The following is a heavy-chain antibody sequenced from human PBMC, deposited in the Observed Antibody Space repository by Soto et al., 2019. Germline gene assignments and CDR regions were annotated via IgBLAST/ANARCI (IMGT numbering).Heavy chain of an antibody. V-gene: IGHV4-59*01. Sequence: LSLTCTVSSGSMSGYYWNWIRQPPGKGLEWIGYIYYSGSTNYNPSLKSRVTISVDTSKNQFSLKLSSVTAADTAVYYCARAGDYDFWSGYSNDAFDIRGQGTMVTVSS. D-gene: IGHD3-3*01. J-gene: IGHJ3*02. CDR2: IYYSGST. CDR3: ARAGDYDFWSGYSNDAFDI. CDR1: SGSMSGYY.